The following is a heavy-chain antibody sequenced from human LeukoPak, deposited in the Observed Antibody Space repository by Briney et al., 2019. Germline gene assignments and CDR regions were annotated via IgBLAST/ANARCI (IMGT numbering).Heavy chain of an antibody. J-gene: IGHJ4*02. CDR1: GASIRNYY. V-gene: IGHV4-4*09. Sequence: WETLSLTCTVSGASIRNYYWSWIRQTPEKGLEWMGHIHSSGGSSYYPSLKSRLTLSIDTSRNQLSLKLPSVTAADTAVYFCARLGSYHDFWGQGALVTVSS. CDR3: ARLGSYHDF. CDR2: IHSSGGS. D-gene: IGHD1-26*01.